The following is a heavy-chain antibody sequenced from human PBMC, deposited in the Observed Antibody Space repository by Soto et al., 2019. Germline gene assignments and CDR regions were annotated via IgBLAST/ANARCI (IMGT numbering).Heavy chain of an antibody. J-gene: IGHJ4*02. CDR3: ARALVVIPASALYSFDY. CDR2: IAPAVDMA. V-gene: IGHV1-69*10. D-gene: IGHD2-15*01. Sequence: GASVKVSCKAPGGTLSKYAISWVRQAPGQGLEWMGGIAPAVDMADSAQKFQGRVTIIADKSTSTVYMELKNLRSEDTAVYYCARALVVIPASALYSFDYWGQGTLVTVSS. CDR1: GGTLSKYA.